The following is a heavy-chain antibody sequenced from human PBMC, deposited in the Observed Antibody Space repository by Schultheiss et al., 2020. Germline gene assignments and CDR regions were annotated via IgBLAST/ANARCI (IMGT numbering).Heavy chain of an antibody. CDR1: GYTFTSYG. CDR2: INPNSGGT. Sequence: ASVKVSCKASGYTFTSYGISWVRQAPGQGLEWMAWINPNSGGTNYAQKFQGRVTMTRDTSISTAYMELSRLRSDDTAVYYCARDRGGMDVWGQGTTVTVSS. CDR3: ARDRGGMDV. J-gene: IGHJ6*02. V-gene: IGHV1-2*02.